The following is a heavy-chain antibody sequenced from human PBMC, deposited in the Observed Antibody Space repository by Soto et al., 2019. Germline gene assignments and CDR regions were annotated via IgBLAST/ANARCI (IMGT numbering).Heavy chain of an antibody. D-gene: IGHD3-10*01. Sequence: RLSCAASGFTFDDYTMHWVRQAPGKGLEWVSLISWDGGSTYYADSVKGRFTISRDNSKNSLYLQMNSLRTEDTALYYCAKAHGDAYYYGMDVWGQGTTVTVSS. V-gene: IGHV3-43*01. J-gene: IGHJ6*02. CDR2: ISWDGGST. CDR1: GFTFDDYT. CDR3: AKAHGDAYYYGMDV.